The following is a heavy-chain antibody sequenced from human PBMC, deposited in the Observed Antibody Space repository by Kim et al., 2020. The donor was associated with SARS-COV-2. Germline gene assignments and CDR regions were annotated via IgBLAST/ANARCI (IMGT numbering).Heavy chain of an antibody. J-gene: IGHJ1*01. CDR2: IYSGGST. V-gene: IGHV3-66*04. CDR3: ARHFFSGSNFRD. CDR1: GFTVSSNY. Sequence: GGSLRLSCAASGFTVSSNYMSWVRQAPGKGLEWVSVIYSGGSTYYADSVKGRFTISRDNSKNTLYLQMNSLRAEDTAVYYCARHFFSGSNFRDWGQGTLVTVSS. D-gene: IGHD1-26*01.